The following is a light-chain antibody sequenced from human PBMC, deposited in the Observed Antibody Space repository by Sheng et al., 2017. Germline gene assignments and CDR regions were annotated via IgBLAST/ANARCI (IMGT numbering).Light chain of an antibody. CDR2: GAS. V-gene: IGKV3-20*01. J-gene: IGKJ1*01. CDR1: QSVSSSY. Sequence: EIVLTQSPGTLSLSPGERGTLSCRASQSVSSSYLGWYQQKPGQAPRLLIYGASSRATGIPDRFSGSGSGTDFTLTINRLEPEDFAVYYCQQYGSSPWTFGQG. CDR3: QQYGSSPWT.